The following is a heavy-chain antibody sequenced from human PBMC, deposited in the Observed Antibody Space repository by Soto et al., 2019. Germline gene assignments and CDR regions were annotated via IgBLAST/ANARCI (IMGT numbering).Heavy chain of an antibody. CDR1: GFTFNTYG. CDR2: ISNDGSNK. Sequence: QVQLVESGGGVVKPGTSLRLSCAASGFTFNTYGMHWVRQAPGKGPEWVAVISNDGSNKYYADSVKGRFTISRDNSKNALYLQMNSLRAEDTAVYYCANWNYPQSDWGQGTLVTVSS. CDR3: ANWNYPQSD. J-gene: IGHJ4*02. D-gene: IGHD1-7*01. V-gene: IGHV3-30*18.